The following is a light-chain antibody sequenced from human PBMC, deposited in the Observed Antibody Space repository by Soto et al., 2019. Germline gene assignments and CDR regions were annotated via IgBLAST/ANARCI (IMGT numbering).Light chain of an antibody. J-gene: IGKJ1*01. CDR2: DAS. CDR1: QSISSW. V-gene: IGKV1-5*01. Sequence: DIQMTQSPSTLSASVGDRVTITCRASQSISSWLAWYQQKPGKAPKLLIYDASSLESGVPSRFSGSGSGTEFTLTISSLQPEDFATYYCQQYNSYPWTFGQGIKVDIK. CDR3: QQYNSYPWT.